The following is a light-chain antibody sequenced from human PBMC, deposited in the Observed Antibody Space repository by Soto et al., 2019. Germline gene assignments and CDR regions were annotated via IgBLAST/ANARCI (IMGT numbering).Light chain of an antibody. CDR1: QSVSSGF. J-gene: IGKJ1*01. CDR3: QQYGSSPQT. Sequence: EIVLTQSPATLSLSPGERATLSCRASQSVSSGFLAWYQQKPGQAPRLLIYGASSRATGIPDRFSGSGSGTDFTLTISRLEPEDFAVYYCQQYGSSPQTFGQGTKVDNK. V-gene: IGKV3-20*01. CDR2: GAS.